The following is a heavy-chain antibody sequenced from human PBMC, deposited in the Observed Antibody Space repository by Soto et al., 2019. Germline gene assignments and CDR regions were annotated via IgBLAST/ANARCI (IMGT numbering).Heavy chain of an antibody. CDR2: INPNSGGT. CDR1: GYTFTCYY. Sequence: ASVKVSCKASGYTFTCYYMHWVRQAPGQGLEWMGWINPNSGGTNYAQKFQGWVTMTRDTSISTAYMELSRLRSDDTAVYYCARAGYSSSWHTYYYYMDVWGKGTTVTVSS. CDR3: ARAGYSSSWHTYYYYMDV. D-gene: IGHD6-13*01. V-gene: IGHV1-2*04. J-gene: IGHJ6*03.